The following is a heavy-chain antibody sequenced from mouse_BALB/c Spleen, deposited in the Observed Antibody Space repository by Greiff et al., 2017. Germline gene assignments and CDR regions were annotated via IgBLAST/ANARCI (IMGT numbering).Heavy chain of an antibody. Sequence: EVQRVESGGGLVQPGGSRKLSCAASGFTFSSFGMHWVRQAPEKGLEWVAYISSGSSTIYYADTVKGRFTISRDNPKNTLFLQMTSLRSEDTAMYYCASYYDSSFAYWGQGTLVTVSA. D-gene: IGHD2-4*01. CDR2: ISSGSSTI. CDR3: ASYYDSSFAY. V-gene: IGHV5-17*02. CDR1: GFTFSSFG. J-gene: IGHJ3*01.